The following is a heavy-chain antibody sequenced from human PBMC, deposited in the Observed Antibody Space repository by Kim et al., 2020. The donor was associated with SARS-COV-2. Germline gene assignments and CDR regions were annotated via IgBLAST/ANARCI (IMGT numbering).Heavy chain of an antibody. CDR3: ARLRRYYGSGSYYNWFDP. CDR2: IYPGDSDT. V-gene: IGHV5-51*01. D-gene: IGHD3-10*01. J-gene: IGHJ5*02. Sequence: GESLKISCKGSGYSFTSYWIGWVRQMPGKGLEWMGIIYPGDSDTRYSPSFQGQVTISADKSISTAYLQWSSLKASDTAMYYCARLRRYYGSGSYYNWFDPWGQGTLVTVSS. CDR1: GYSFTSYW.